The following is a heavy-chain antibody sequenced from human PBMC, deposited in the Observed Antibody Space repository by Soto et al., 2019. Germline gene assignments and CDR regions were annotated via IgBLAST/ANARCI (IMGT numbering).Heavy chain of an antibody. CDR3: AKDYSGSYSYFQH. J-gene: IGHJ1*01. Sequence: GGSLRLSCAASGFTFSSYAMSWVRQAPGKGLEWVSAISGSGGSTYYADSVKGRFTISRDNSKNTLYLQMNSLRAEDMAVYYCAKDYSGSYSYFQHWGQGTLVTVSS. CDR1: GFTFSSYA. V-gene: IGHV3-23*01. D-gene: IGHD1-26*01. CDR2: ISGSGGST.